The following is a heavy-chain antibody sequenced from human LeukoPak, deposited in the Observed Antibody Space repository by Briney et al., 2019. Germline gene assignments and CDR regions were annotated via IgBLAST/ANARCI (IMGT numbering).Heavy chain of an antibody. CDR2: IYYSGST. V-gene: IGHV4-59*01. D-gene: IGHD4-23*01. CDR1: GGSISSYY. Sequence: PSETLSLTCTVSGGSISSYYWSWIRQPPGKGLESIGYIYYSGSTNYDPSLKSRVTISVDTSKNQFSLKLSSVTAADTAVYYCARVTSVVTEDWFDPWGQGTLVTVSS. CDR3: ARVTSVVTEDWFDP. J-gene: IGHJ5*02.